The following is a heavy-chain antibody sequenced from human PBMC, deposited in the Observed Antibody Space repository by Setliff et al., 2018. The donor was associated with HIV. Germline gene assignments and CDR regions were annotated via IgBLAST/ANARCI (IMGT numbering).Heavy chain of an antibody. V-gene: IGHV1-69*06. CDR3: ARDRVPYSSSPSALDP. Sequence: ASVKVSCKASGGTFSNYGMSWVRQAPGQGLEWMGGIISISGTANYAQKFQGRLTITADKSTSTTYMELSSLRSEDTAIYYCARDRVPYSSSPSALDPWGQGTQVTVSS. CDR2: IISISGTA. J-gene: IGHJ5*02. CDR1: GGTFSNYG. D-gene: IGHD2-2*01.